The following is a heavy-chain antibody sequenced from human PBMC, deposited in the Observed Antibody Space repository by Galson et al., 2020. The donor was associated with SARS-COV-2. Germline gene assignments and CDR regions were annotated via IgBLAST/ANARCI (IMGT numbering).Heavy chain of an antibody. CDR2: IYYSGST. Sequence: SETLSLTCTVSGGSISSGGYYWSWIRQHPGKGLEWIGYIYYSGSTYYNPSLKSRVTISVDTSKNQFSLKLSSVTAADTAVYYCARVGGRITMIVVVMDAFDIWGQGTMVTVSS. V-gene: IGHV4-31*03. CDR1: GGSISSGGYY. J-gene: IGHJ3*02. CDR3: ARVGGRITMIVVVMDAFDI. D-gene: IGHD3-22*01.